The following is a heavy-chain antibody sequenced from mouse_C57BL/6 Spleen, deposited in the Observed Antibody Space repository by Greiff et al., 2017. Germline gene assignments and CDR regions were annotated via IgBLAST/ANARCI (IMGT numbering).Heavy chain of an antibody. CDR3: ARAGYGSSLYYFDY. J-gene: IGHJ2*01. Sequence: VQLQQSGPELVKPGASVKISCKASGYAFSSSWMNWVKQRPGKGLEWIGRIYPGDGDTNYNGKFKGKATLTADKSSSTAYMQLSSLTSEDSAVYFCARAGYGSSLYYFDYWGKGTTLTVAS. D-gene: IGHD1-1*01. CDR2: IYPGDGDT. CDR1: GYAFSSSW. V-gene: IGHV1-82*01.